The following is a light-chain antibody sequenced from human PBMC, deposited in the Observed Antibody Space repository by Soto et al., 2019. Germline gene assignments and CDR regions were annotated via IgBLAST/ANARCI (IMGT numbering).Light chain of an antibody. CDR1: SSDVGAYIY. V-gene: IGLV2-14*03. CDR3: SAYSDIDTKV. Sequence: QSALTQPASVSGSPGQSITISCCGTSSDVGAYIYVSWYQQFPGKAPKLILYEVNNRPSGVSNRFSGSKSDTTASLTISGLQPEDEAAYYCSAYSDIDTKVFGTGTKVSVL. CDR2: EVN. J-gene: IGLJ1*01.